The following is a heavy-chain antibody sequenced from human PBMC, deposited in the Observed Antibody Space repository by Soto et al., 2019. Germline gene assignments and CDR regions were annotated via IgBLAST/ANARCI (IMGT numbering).Heavy chain of an antibody. J-gene: IGHJ4*02. D-gene: IGHD3-10*01. V-gene: IGHV1-18*01. CDR3: AREGLLWFGESSSEGNDY. Sequence: QVQLVQSGAEVKKPGASVKVSCKASGYTFTSYGISWVRQAPGQGLEWMGWISAYNGNTNYAQKLQGRVTMTTDTTPSTASMERRSLRSDDTAVYYCAREGLLWFGESSSEGNDYWGQGTLVTVSS. CDR1: GYTFTSYG. CDR2: ISAYNGNT.